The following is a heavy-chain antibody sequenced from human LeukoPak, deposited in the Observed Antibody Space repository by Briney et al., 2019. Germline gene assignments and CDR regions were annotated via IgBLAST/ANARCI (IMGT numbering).Heavy chain of an antibody. D-gene: IGHD3-22*01. CDR2: INSDGSDT. CDR3: ARAGGGITMIVVGLI. V-gene: IGHV3-74*01. Sequence: PGGSLRLSCSASGFIFTTYWMHWVREAPGKGLVWVARINSDGSDTYYADSVKGRFTISRGNAKNSLYLQMNSLRAGDTAVYYCARAGGGITMIVVGLIWGQGTMVTVSS. CDR1: GFIFTTYW. J-gene: IGHJ3*02.